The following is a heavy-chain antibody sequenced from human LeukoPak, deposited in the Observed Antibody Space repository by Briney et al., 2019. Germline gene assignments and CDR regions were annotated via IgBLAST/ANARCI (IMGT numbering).Heavy chain of an antibody. CDR2: IYYSGNT. V-gene: IGHV4-39*01. J-gene: IGHJ4*02. Sequence: PSETLSLTCTVSGDSISTSNSYWGWIRQPPGKGLEWIGSIYYSGNTYYNASLKSRVTISVDTSKNQFSLKLISVTAADTAVYYCATTGYCSGNSCYLNPIDHWGQGTLVTVSS. D-gene: IGHD2-15*01. CDR3: ATTGYCSGNSCYLNPIDH. CDR1: GDSISTSNSY.